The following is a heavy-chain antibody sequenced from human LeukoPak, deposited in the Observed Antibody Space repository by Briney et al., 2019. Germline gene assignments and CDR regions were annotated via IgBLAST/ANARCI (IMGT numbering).Heavy chain of an antibody. Sequence: GGSLRLSCAASGFTFSSYAMHWVRQAPGKGLEWVAVIWYDGSNKYYADSVKGRFTISRDNSKNTLYLQMNSLRAEDTAVYYCARDRGGIGDDYGDYDYYYYGMDVWGQGTTVTVSS. CDR3: ARDRGGIGDDYGDYDYYYYGMDV. D-gene: IGHD4-17*01. J-gene: IGHJ6*02. V-gene: IGHV3-33*08. CDR1: GFTFSSYA. CDR2: IWYDGSNK.